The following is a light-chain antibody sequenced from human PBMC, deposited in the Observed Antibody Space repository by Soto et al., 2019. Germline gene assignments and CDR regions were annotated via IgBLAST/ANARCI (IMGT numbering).Light chain of an antibody. CDR3: QPRSNWPLT. V-gene: IGKV3-11*01. CDR1: QSVFSS. J-gene: IGKJ4*01. CDR2: AAS. Sequence: EIVLPQSPVTLSLSPGERATLSCRASQSVFSSLAWYQQKPGQAPRLLIYAASTRATAIPARFRGSGSGTDSTFTISSPEPEDFAVYYCQPRSNWPLTSGGGTKVEIK.